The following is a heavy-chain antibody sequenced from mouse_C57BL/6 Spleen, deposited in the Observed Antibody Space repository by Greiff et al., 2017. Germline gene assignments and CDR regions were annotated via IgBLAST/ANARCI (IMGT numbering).Heavy chain of an antibody. CDR2: IDPSDSYT. V-gene: IGHV1-50*01. CDR3: ARRESDIAMDY. CDR1: GYTFTSYW. J-gene: IGHJ4*01. Sequence: QVQLQQPGAELVKPGASVKLSCKASGYTFTSYWMQWVKQRPGQGLEWIGEIDPSDSYTNYNQKFKGKATLTVDTSSSTAYMQLSSLTSEDSAVXYCARRESDIAMDYWGQGTSVTVSS. D-gene: IGHD2-13*01.